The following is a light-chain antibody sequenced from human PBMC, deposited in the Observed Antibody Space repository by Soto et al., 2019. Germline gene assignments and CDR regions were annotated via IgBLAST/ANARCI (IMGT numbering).Light chain of an antibody. CDR3: QAWDSSTEEVV. CDR1: KLGDKY. V-gene: IGLV3-1*01. Sequence: SYELTQPPSVSVSPGQTASITCSGDKLGDKYACWYQQKPGQSPVLVIYQDSKRPSGIPERFSGPNSGNTATLTISGTQAMDEADYYCQAWDSSTEEVVFGGGTKLTVL. J-gene: IGLJ2*01. CDR2: QDS.